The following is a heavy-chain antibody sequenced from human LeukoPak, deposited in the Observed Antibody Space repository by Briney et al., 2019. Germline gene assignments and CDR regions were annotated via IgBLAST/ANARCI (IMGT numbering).Heavy chain of an antibody. CDR2: ISGSGINT. J-gene: IGHJ4*02. V-gene: IGHV3-23*01. D-gene: IGHD3-22*01. Sequence: GGSLRLSCAASGFTFSSYVMSWVRQAPGKGLEWVSAISGSGINTYYADSVKGRFAISRDNSKNTLFLSMNRLRADDTAVYFCAKDDYSDSSGYWDYWGQGVLVTVS. CDR3: AKDDYSDSSGYWDY. CDR1: GFTFSSYV.